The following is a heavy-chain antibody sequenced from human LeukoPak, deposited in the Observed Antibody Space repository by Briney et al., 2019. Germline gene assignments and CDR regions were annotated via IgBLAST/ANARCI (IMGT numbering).Heavy chain of an antibody. V-gene: IGHV4-31*03. CDR1: GGSISSGGYH. D-gene: IGHD4-11*01. CDR3: ARDRDDYSNYRTDYYYGMDV. J-gene: IGHJ6*02. Sequence: SQTLSLTCTVSGGSISSGGYHWSWIRQHPGKGLEWIGYIYYSGSTYYNPSLKSRVTISVDTSKNQFSLKLSSVTAADTAVYYCARDRDDYSNYRTDYYYGMDVWGQGTTVTVSS. CDR2: IYYSGST.